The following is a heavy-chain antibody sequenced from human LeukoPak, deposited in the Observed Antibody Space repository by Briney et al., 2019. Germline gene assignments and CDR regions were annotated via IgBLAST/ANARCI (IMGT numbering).Heavy chain of an antibody. D-gene: IGHD6-13*01. Sequence: SETLSLTCTASGGSISSSGYYWGWIRQPPGKGLEWIGEINHSGSTNYNPSLKSRVTISVDTSKNQFSLKLSSVTAADTAVYYCARARRIAAAGASLYYYYYGMDVWGQGTTVTVSS. CDR2: INHSGST. V-gene: IGHV4-39*07. CDR1: GGSISSSGYY. CDR3: ARARRIAAAGASLYYYYYGMDV. J-gene: IGHJ6*02.